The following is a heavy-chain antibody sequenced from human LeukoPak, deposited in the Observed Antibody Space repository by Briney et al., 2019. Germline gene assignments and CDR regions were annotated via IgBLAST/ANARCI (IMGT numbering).Heavy chain of an antibody. Sequence: GTLRLSCSASGFIFSSHAMNWIRQAPGKGLEWVSSISSSGTYIYYADLVEGRFTVSRDNAKNSLYLQMNSLRAEDTAVYYCARGVGNYRYYFDYWGQGTLVTVSS. D-gene: IGHD3-22*01. V-gene: IGHV3-21*01. CDR3: ARGVGNYRYYFDY. CDR1: GFIFSSHA. CDR2: ISSSGTYI. J-gene: IGHJ4*02.